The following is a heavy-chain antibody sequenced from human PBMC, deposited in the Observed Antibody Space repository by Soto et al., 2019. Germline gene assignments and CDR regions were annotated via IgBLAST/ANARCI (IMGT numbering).Heavy chain of an antibody. CDR3: ANLGYCSSTSCPVEAFDI. CDR1: GFTFSSYA. D-gene: IGHD2-2*01. J-gene: IGHJ3*02. CDR2: ISGSGGST. Sequence: PGGSLSLSCAASGFTFSSYAMSWVRQAPGKGLERVSAISGSGGSTYYADSVKGRITISSDNSKNTLYLQMNSLRAEDTAVNYCANLGYCSSTSCPVEAFDIWGQGTMVTVSS. V-gene: IGHV3-23*01.